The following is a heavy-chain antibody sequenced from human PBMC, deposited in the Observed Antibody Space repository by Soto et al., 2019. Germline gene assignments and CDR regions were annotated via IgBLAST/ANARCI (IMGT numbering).Heavy chain of an antibody. D-gene: IGHD2-21*01. CDR3: VRRAGGAVVWYYDL. V-gene: IGHV3-23*01. J-gene: IGHJ2*01. Sequence: EVQLLESGGGLVQRGGSLRLSCAASGFICNNDAMPWVRQAPGKGLEWVARVSGRGGSAYYADSVTGRLTISRDNSNNTLYLQMTNVRGEDTAVYYCVRRAGGAVVWYYDLWGRGTLVSVFS. CDR1: GFICNNDA. CDR2: VSGRGGSA.